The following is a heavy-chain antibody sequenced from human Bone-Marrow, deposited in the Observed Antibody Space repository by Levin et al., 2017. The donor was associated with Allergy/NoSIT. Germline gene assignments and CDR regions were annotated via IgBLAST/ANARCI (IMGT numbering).Heavy chain of an antibody. CDR3: ARSQKAPRDTNAFDI. Sequence: QSGGSLRLSCAASGFTFSSYGMHWVRQAPGKGLEWVALIWSDGSNENYADSVKGRFTISRDNSKNTLYVQMNSLRAEDTARYYCARSQKAPRDTNAFDIWGQGTVVTVSS. D-gene: IGHD5-18*01. V-gene: IGHV3-33*01. CDR2: IWSDGSNE. J-gene: IGHJ3*02. CDR1: GFTFSSYG.